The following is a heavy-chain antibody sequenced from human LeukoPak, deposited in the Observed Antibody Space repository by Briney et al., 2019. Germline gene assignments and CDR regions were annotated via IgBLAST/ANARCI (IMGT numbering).Heavy chain of an antibody. V-gene: IGHV4-38-2*01. CDR2: IYHSGST. Sequence: SETLSLTCAVAGYSRSSAYYWVWIRQPPGKGLEWIGSIYHSGSTYYNPSLKSRVTISVDTSKNQFSLKLSSVTAADTAVLYYAWTLPNVYYDSSSSEWVDAFDIWGQGTMVTVSS. CDR1: GYSRSSAYY. CDR3: AWTLPNVYYDSSSSEWVDAFDI. D-gene: IGHD3-22*01. J-gene: IGHJ3*02.